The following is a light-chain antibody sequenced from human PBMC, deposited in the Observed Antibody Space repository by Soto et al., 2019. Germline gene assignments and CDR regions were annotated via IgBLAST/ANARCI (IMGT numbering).Light chain of an antibody. V-gene: IGKV3-20*01. J-gene: IGKJ3*01. Sequence: EIVMTQSPPTLSVSPWERATLSCRASQSVSSSYLAWYQQKPGQAPRLLIYGAFNRATGIPDRFSGSGSGTDFTLTFSRLEPEDFAVYYCQQYGDSPATFGPGTKVDIK. CDR1: QSVSSSY. CDR2: GAF. CDR3: QQYGDSPAT.